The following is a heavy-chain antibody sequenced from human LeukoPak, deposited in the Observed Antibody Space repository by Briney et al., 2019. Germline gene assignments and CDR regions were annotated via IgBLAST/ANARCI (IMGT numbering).Heavy chain of an antibody. Sequence: GGSLRLSCVASGFTVSNKHMSWVRQAPEKGLDWVSVISGSAHKIRYADSVKGRFTISRDNSENTVYLQMNNLRAEDTALYYCAGRPTGYSSGYVYWGQGALVTVSS. CDR2: ISGSAHKI. CDR1: GFTVSNKH. V-gene: IGHV3-23*01. CDR3: AGRPTGYSSGYVY. J-gene: IGHJ4*02. D-gene: IGHD5-18*01.